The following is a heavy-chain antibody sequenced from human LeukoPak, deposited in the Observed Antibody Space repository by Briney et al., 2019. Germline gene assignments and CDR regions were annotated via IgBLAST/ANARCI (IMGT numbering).Heavy chain of an antibody. Sequence: GGSLRLSCAASGFTFSSYAMSWVRQAPGKGLEWVSAISGSGGSTYYADSAKGRFTISRDNSKNTLYLQMNSLRAEDTAVYYCAKDRVGATTGPPLDAFDIWGQGTMVTVSS. CDR1: GFTFSSYA. J-gene: IGHJ3*02. CDR3: AKDRVGATTGPPLDAFDI. D-gene: IGHD1-26*01. CDR2: ISGSGGST. V-gene: IGHV3-23*01.